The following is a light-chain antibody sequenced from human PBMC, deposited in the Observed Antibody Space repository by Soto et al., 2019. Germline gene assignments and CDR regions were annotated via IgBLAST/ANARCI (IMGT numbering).Light chain of an antibody. J-gene: IGLJ2*01. Sequence: QSALTQPASVSGSPGQSITISCTGTSSDVGGYNYVSWYQQHPGKAPKLMIYDVSNRPSGVSNRFSGSKSGNTASLTISGLQAEEEADYYCSSYTSSRTSVVFGGGTKLTVL. CDR1: SSDVGGYNY. V-gene: IGLV2-14*01. CDR2: DVS. CDR3: SSYTSSRTSVV.